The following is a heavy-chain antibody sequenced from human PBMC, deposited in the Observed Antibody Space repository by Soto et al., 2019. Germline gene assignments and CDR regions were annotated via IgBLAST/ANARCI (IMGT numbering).Heavy chain of an antibody. Sequence: SETLSLTCAVYGGSFSGYYWSWIRQPPGKGLEWIGEINHSGSTNYNPSLKSRVTISVDTSKNQFSLKLSSVTAADTAVYYCARAAAATKRSSRRPRWFDPWGQGTLVTVSS. CDR3: ARAAAATKRSSRRPRWFDP. CDR1: GGSFSGYY. J-gene: IGHJ5*02. D-gene: IGHD6-13*01. CDR2: INHSGST. V-gene: IGHV4-34*01.